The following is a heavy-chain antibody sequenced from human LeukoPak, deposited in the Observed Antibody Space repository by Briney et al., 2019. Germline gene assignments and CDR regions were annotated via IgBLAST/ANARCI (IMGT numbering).Heavy chain of an antibody. D-gene: IGHD5-18*01. CDR3: ARAGQGGYSYGTDY. V-gene: IGHV3-33*01. CDR1: GFTFSSYG. Sequence: GGSLRLSCAVSGFTFSSYGMHWVRQAPGKGLEWVAVIWYDGSNKYYADSVKGRFTISRDNSKNTLYLQMNSLRAEDTAVYYCARAGQGGYSYGTDYWGQGTLVTVFS. CDR2: IWYDGSNK. J-gene: IGHJ4*02.